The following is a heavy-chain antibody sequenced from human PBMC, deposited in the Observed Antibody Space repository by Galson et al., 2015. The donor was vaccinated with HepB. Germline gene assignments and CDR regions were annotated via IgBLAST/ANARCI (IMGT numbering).Heavy chain of an antibody. CDR2: IWYDGGNK. CDR3: ARGGGLYYGDSHFDY. D-gene: IGHD4-17*01. J-gene: IGHJ4*02. V-gene: IGHV3-33*01. CDR1: GFTFSSYG. Sequence: SLRLSCAASGFTFSSYGMHWVRQAPGKGLEWVAVIWYDGGNKYYADSVKGRFTISRDNSKNTLYLQMNSLRAEDTAVYYCARGGGLYYGDSHFDYWGQGTLVTVSS.